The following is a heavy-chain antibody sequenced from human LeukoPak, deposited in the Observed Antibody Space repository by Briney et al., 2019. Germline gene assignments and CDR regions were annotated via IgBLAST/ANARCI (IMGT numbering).Heavy chain of an antibody. CDR1: GYTFTSYG. CDR2: ISAYNGNT. CDR3: ARDGGYPGYNWFDP. Sequence: ASVKVSCKASGYTFTSYGISWVRQAPGQGLEWMGWISAYNGNTNYAQKLQGRVTMTTDTSTSTAYMELRSLRSEDTAVYYCARDGGYPGYNWFDPWGQGTLVTVSS. D-gene: IGHD2-15*01. J-gene: IGHJ5*02. V-gene: IGHV1-18*01.